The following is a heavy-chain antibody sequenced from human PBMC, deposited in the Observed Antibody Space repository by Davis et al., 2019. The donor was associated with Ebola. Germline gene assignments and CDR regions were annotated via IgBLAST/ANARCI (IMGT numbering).Heavy chain of an antibody. Sequence: SETLSLTCDVYGGSFSGYYWSSLRHLPATWLERVGEFNRSASTHYNPTLTSRVTISIDTSKNQFSLKLSSVTAADTAVYYCARVRNKWLRSSDYWGQGTLVTVSS. D-gene: IGHD5-12*01. CDR1: GGSFSGYY. CDR3: ARVRNKWLRSSDY. V-gene: IGHV4-34*01. J-gene: IGHJ4*02. CDR2: FNRSAST.